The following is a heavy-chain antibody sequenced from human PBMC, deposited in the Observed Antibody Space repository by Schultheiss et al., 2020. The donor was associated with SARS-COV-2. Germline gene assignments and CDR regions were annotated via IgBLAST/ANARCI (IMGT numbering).Heavy chain of an antibody. V-gene: IGHV1-69*06. CDR2: IIPIFGTA. J-gene: IGHJ6*02. CDR1: GGTFSSYA. D-gene: IGHD2-15*01. CDR3: ARVTDIYYYYGMDV. Sequence: SVKVSCKASGGTFSSYAISWVRQAPGQGLEWMGGIIPIFGTANYAQKFQGRVTITADKSTSTAYMELSSLRSEDTAVYYCARVTDIYYYYGMDVWGQGTTVTVSS.